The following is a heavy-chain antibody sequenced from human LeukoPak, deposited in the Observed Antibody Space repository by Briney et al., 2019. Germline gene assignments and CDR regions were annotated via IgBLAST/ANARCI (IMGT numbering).Heavy chain of an antibody. J-gene: IGHJ4*02. Sequence: GGSLRLSCAASGFTFSSYWMHWVRQAPGKGLVWVSRINSDGSSTSYADSVKGRFTIPRDNAKNTLYLQMNTLRAEDTAVYYCVSIPGDWGQGIPVTVSS. D-gene: IGHD7-27*01. CDR2: INSDGSST. CDR3: VSIPGD. CDR1: GFTFSSYW. V-gene: IGHV3-74*01.